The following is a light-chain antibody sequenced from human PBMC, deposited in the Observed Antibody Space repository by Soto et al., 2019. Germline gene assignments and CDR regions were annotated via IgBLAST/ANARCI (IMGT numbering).Light chain of an antibody. V-gene: IGLV2-14*01. CDR3: SSYTSSISDV. CDR1: SSNVGGYND. Sequence: QSALTQPASVSGSPGQTITISCTGTSSNVGGYNDVSWYQQHPGKAPKLLIYEISNRPSGVSNRFSGSKSGNTASLTISGLQAEDEADYYCSSYTSSISDVFGTGTKLTVL. J-gene: IGLJ1*01. CDR2: EIS.